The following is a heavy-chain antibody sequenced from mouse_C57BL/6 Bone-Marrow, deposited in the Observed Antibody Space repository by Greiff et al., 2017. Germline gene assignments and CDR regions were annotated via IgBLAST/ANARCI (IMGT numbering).Heavy chain of an antibody. Sequence: EVKVEESGGGLVKPGGSLKLSCAASGFTFSDYGMHWVRQAPEKGLEWVAYISSGSSTIYYADTVKGRFTISRDNAKNTLFLQMTSLRSEDTAMYYCARGLLRFDYWGQGTTLTVSS. D-gene: IGHD1-1*01. CDR3: ARGLLRFDY. J-gene: IGHJ2*01. V-gene: IGHV5-17*01. CDR2: ISSGSSTI. CDR1: GFTFSDYG.